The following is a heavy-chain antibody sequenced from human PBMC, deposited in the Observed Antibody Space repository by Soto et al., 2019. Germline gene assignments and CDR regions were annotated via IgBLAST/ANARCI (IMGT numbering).Heavy chain of an antibody. D-gene: IGHD4-17*01. J-gene: IGHJ4*02. V-gene: IGHV3-15*07. CDR2: IKSKTDGGTT. CDR3: TTYYGDYYVHFDY. Sequence: GVSLRLSCAASGFTFSNAWMNWVRQAPGKGLEWVGRIKSKTDGGTTDYAAPVKGRFTISRDDSKNTLYLQMKSLKTEDTAVYYCTTYYGDYYVHFDYWGQGTLVTVSS. CDR1: GFTFSNAW.